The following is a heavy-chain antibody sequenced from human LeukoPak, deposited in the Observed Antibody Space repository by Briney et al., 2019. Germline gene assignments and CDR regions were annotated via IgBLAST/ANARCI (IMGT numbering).Heavy chain of an antibody. CDR3: AARAGAQNGLDP. J-gene: IGHJ5*02. CDR1: GITFSRCG. V-gene: IGHV3-30*02. D-gene: IGHD2-8*01. Sequence: PGGSLRLSCVATGITFSRCGMHWVRQAPGKGLEWVAFIWYDGSKTYYGDSVKGRFTISRDNSKNTVYLQMSTLRADDTAVYYCAARAGAQNGLDPWGKGTLVTVSS. CDR2: IWYDGSKT.